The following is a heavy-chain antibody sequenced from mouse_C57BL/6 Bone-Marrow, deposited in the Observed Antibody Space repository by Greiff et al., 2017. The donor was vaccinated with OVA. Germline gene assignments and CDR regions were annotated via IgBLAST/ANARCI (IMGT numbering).Heavy chain of an antibody. Sequence: VQLKESGGDLVKPGGSLKLSCAASGFTFSSYGMSWVRQTPDKRLEWVATISSGGSYTYYPDSVKGRFTISRDNAKNTLYLQMSSLKSEDTAMYYCARLGPYFDYWGQGTTLTVSS. V-gene: IGHV5-6*01. D-gene: IGHD4-1*01. CDR2: ISSGGSYT. J-gene: IGHJ2*01. CDR1: GFTFSSYG. CDR3: ARLGPYFDY.